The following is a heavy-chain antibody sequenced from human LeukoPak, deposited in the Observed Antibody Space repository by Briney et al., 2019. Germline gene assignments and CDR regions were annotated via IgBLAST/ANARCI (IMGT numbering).Heavy chain of an antibody. CDR1: GGSISSYY. V-gene: IGHV4-59*08. Sequence: SETLSLTCTVSGGSISSYYWSWIRQPPGKGLEWIGYIYYSGSTNYNPSLKSRVTISVDTSKNQFSLKLSSVTAADTAVYYCARHLLITYYYDGSGYKHDAFDIWGQGTMVTVSS. D-gene: IGHD3-22*01. CDR2: IYYSGST. J-gene: IGHJ3*02. CDR3: ARHLLITYYYDGSGYKHDAFDI.